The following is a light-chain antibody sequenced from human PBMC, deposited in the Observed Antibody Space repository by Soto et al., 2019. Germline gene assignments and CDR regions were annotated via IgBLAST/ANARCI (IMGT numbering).Light chain of an antibody. CDR2: EVT. Sequence: QSALTQPASASGSPGQSITISCTGTSSDVGTYSLVSWYRQHPGKAPQLIIYEVTKRPSGVSDRFSGSKSGNTASLTISGLQAEDEAVYYCCSPGVFGGGTKLTVL. J-gene: IGLJ3*02. V-gene: IGLV2-23*02. CDR1: SSDVGTYSL. CDR3: CSPGV.